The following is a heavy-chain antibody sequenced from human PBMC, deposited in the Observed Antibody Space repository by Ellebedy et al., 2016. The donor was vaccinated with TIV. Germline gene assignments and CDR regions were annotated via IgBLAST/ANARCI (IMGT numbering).Heavy chain of an antibody. V-gene: IGHV3-30*03. Sequence: GGSLRLSXAVSGFTFGTSIMNWVRKAAGRGLDWVAGISFDGRAVHYADSVEGRFTISRDNSKNTLSLQMNSLRGEDSAIYYCARGPYSSGHCDAFDVWGRGTAVTVSS. CDR2: ISFDGRAV. CDR1: GFTFGTSI. CDR3: ARGPYSSGHCDAFDV. D-gene: IGHD6-19*01. J-gene: IGHJ3*01.